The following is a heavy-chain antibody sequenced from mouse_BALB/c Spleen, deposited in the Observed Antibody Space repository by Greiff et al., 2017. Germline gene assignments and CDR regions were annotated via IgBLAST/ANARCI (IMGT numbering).Heavy chain of an antibody. J-gene: IGHJ2*01. V-gene: IGHV6-6*02. CDR2: IRLKSNNYAT. D-gene: IGHD2-4*01. CDR1: GFTFSNYW. Sequence: EVKLMESGGGLVQPGGSMKLSCVASGFTFSNYWMNWVRQSPEKGLEWVAEIRLKSNNYATHYAESVKGRFTISRDDSKSSVYLQMNNLRAEDTGIYYCTRLEDYDGYYFDYWGQGTTLTVSS. CDR3: TRLEDYDGYYFDY.